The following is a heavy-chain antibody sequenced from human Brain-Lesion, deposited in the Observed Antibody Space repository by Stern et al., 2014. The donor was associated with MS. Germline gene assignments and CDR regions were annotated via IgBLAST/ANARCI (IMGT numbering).Heavy chain of an antibody. Sequence: QLVQSGAEVKKPGASVKVSCKTSGYIFTGYYIHWVRQAPGQGLEWMAWLNPNTGGTKYAQKFQGRVARSRDTSISTAYVELSSLTSDDTAVYYCARDQRGITIFGVVTDYYYLGMDVWGQGTTVTVSS. V-gene: IGHV1-2*02. J-gene: IGHJ6*02. CDR2: LNPNTGGT. CDR3: ARDQRGITIFGVVTDYYYLGMDV. D-gene: IGHD3-3*01. CDR1: GYIFTGYY.